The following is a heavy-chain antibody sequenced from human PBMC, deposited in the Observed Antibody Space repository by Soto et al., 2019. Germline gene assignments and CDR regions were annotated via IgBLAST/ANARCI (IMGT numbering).Heavy chain of an antibody. Sequence: SLRLSCVGSGFRFSDYPLNWVRQAPGQGLEWVANLNRRGTSTNYVDSVRGRFSTSRDNTRNSFYLNMDSLRVGDTATYYCVRGTPTPGLDIWGRGTTVTVSS. V-gene: IGHV3-7*03. CDR1: GFRFSDYP. CDR2: LNRRGTST. D-gene: IGHD1-1*01. CDR3: VRGTPTPGLDI. J-gene: IGHJ6*02.